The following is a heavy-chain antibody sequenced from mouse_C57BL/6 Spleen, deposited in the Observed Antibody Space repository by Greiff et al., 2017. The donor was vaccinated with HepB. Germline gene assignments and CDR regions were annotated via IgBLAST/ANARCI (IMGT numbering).Heavy chain of an antibody. Sequence: VQLQQSGPKLVKPGASVKISCKASGYTFTDYYKNWVKQSHGKSLEWIGDINPNNGGTSYNQKFKGKATLTVDKSSSTAYMELRSLTSEDSAVYYCAREGTTVVRYFDVWGTGTTVTVSS. D-gene: IGHD1-1*01. V-gene: IGHV1-26*01. CDR3: AREGTTVVRYFDV. CDR1: GYTFTDYY. J-gene: IGHJ1*03. CDR2: INPNNGGT.